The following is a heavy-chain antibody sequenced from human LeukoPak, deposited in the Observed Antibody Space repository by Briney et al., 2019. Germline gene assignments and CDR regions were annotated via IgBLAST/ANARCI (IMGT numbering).Heavy chain of an antibody. J-gene: IGHJ6*03. CDR3: ARHGDYYDSSGYYRTYYYYYYMDV. Sequence: SETLSLTCAVSGGSISSSSYYWGWIRQPPGKGLEWIGSIYYSGSTYYNPSLKSRVTISVDTSKNQFSLKLSSVTAADTAVYYCARHGDYYDSSGYYRTYYYYYYMDVWGKGTTVTISS. V-gene: IGHV4-39*01. CDR1: GGSISSSSYY. CDR2: IYYSGST. D-gene: IGHD3-22*01.